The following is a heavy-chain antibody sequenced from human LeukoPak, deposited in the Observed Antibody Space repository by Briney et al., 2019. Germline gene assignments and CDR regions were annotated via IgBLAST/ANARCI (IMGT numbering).Heavy chain of an antibody. CDR2: IYHSGST. D-gene: IGHD5-12*01. Sequence: PSETLSLTCTVSGGSISSGGYYWSWIRQPPGKGLEWIGYIYHSGSTYYNPSLKSRVTISVDRSKNQFSLKLSSVAAADTAVYYCARASGGHGLVATIDYYYYYMDVWGKGTTVTVSS. CDR3: ARASGGHGLVATIDYYYYYMDV. CDR1: GGSISSGGYY. J-gene: IGHJ6*03. V-gene: IGHV4-30-2*01.